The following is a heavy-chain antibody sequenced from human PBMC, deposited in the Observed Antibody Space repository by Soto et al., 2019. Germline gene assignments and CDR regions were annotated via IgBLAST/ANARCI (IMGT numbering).Heavy chain of an antibody. Sequence: LSLTCTVSGGSVSSGSYYWSWIRQPPGKGLEWIGYIYYSGSTNYNPSLKSRVTISVDTSKNQFSLKLSSVTAADTAVYYCARANLAAYFDYWGQGTLVTVSS. D-gene: IGHD6-25*01. CDR1: GGSVSSGSYY. V-gene: IGHV4-61*01. CDR3: ARANLAAYFDY. J-gene: IGHJ4*02. CDR2: IYYSGST.